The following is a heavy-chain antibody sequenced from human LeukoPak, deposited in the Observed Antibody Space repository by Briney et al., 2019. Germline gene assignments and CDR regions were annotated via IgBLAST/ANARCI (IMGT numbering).Heavy chain of an antibody. CDR1: GFTFSSYW. D-gene: IGHD3-10*01. J-gene: IGHJ4*02. CDR3: ARGSTMVRGVITY. Sequence: GGSLRLSCAASGFTFSSYWMHWVRQAPGKGLVWVSRINSDGSSTSYADSVKGRFTISRDNAKNTLYLQMNSLRAEDTAVYYCARGSTMVRGVITYWGQGTLVTVSS. CDR2: INSDGSST. V-gene: IGHV3-74*01.